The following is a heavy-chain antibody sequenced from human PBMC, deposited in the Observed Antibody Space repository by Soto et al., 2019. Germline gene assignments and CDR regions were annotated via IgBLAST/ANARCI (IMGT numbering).Heavy chain of an antibody. J-gene: IGHJ4*02. Sequence: GGSLRLSRAASGFTFSSYAMHWVRQAPGKGLEYVSAISSNGGSTYYANSVKGRFTISRDNSKNTLYLQMGSLRAEDMAVYYCASLRSLSGWYYFDYWGQGTLVTVSS. CDR2: ISSNGGST. CDR1: GFTFSSYA. CDR3: ASLRSLSGWYYFDY. V-gene: IGHV3-64*01. D-gene: IGHD6-19*01.